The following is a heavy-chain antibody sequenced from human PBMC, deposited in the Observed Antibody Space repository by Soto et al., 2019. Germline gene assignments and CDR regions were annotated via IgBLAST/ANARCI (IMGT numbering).Heavy chain of an antibody. J-gene: IGHJ4*02. V-gene: IGHV4-4*02. CDR2: IYHSGST. CDR1: SVSISSSTW. Sequence: SETLSLTCAVSSVSISSSTWWSWVRQPPGKGLEWIGEIYHSGSTNYNPSLKSRVTISVDKSKNQFSLKLSSVTAADTAVYYCVRGGIAAAGSTFDYWGQGTLVTVSS. D-gene: IGHD6-13*01. CDR3: VRGGIAAAGSTFDY.